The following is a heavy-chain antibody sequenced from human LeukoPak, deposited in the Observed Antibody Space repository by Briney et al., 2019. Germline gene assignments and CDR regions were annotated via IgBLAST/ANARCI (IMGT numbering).Heavy chain of an antibody. CDR1: GGSIGTGSYF. CDR3: ARDAYSSDLAWFDP. Sequence: SETLSLTCTVSGGSIGTGSYFWSWFRQPAGEGLEWIGRIYSSGRTDYNPSLKSRVTISVDTSKNQFSLKLSSVTAADTAVYYCARDAYSSDLAWFDPWGQGTLVTVSS. D-gene: IGHD6-19*01. V-gene: IGHV4-61*02. CDR2: IYSSGRT. J-gene: IGHJ5*02.